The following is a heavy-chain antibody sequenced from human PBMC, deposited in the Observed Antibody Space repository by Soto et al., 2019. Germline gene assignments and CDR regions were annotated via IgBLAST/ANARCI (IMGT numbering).Heavy chain of an antibody. CDR2: IYWDDDK. CDR1: AFSLSTSGVG. CDR3: ARLVAAGITYYFDS. J-gene: IGHJ4*02. V-gene: IGHV2-5*02. D-gene: IGHD2-21*01. Sequence: QITLKESGPPLVKPTQTLTLTCTFSAFSLSTSGVGVGWIRQPPGKALEWLTFIYWDDDKRYSPSLKSRLTLTKAPSKNHVVLTMTNMDPVDTATYYCARLVAAGITYYFDSWGQGTLVTVSS.